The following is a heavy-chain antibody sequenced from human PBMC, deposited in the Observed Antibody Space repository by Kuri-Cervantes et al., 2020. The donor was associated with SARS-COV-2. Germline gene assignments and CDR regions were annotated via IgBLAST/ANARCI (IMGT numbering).Heavy chain of an antibody. J-gene: IGHJ4*02. D-gene: IGHD6-13*01. Sequence: LSLTCAASGIRFNNAWMGWVRPTPGKGLEWVGRLKSRSDGGARDYAEPVKGRFVISRDDATSTMYLQVNSLIIEDTGIYYCTTDRGIASRPLFDYWGQGTLVTVSS. CDR1: GIRFNNAW. CDR3: TTDRGIASRPLFDY. CDR2: LKSRSDGGAR. V-gene: IGHV3-15*01.